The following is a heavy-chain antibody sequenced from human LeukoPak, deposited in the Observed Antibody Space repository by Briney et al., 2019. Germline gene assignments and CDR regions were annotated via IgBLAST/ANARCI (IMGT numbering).Heavy chain of an antibody. CDR1: GDSISMYY. Sequence: SETLSLTCSVSGDSISMYYWNWIRQSPGEGLEWIGYIDHTGSTNYNPSLNSRVTISRDTSTNHFSLKLSSVTAADTAVYFCARGRVSSSSWQSVYYYYLYMDVWGKGSTVTVSS. V-gene: IGHV4-59*01. J-gene: IGHJ6*03. CDR2: IDHTGST. CDR3: ARGRVSSSSWQSVYYYYLYMDV. D-gene: IGHD6-13*01.